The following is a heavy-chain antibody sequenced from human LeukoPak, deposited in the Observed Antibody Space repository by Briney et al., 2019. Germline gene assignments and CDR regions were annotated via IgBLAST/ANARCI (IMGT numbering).Heavy chain of an antibody. V-gene: IGHV1-46*01. J-gene: IGHJ4*02. CDR1: GYTFTSYY. CDR2: INPSGGTT. D-gene: IGHD2-2*01. Sequence: ASVKVSCKASGYTFTSYYMHWVRQAPGQGLEWMGLINPSGGTTRYAQKFQGRVTMTRDLSTSTDYMELSSLRSDDTAVYYCARGGCSSTSCHSGDYWGQGTLVTVSS. CDR3: ARGGCSSTSCHSGDY.